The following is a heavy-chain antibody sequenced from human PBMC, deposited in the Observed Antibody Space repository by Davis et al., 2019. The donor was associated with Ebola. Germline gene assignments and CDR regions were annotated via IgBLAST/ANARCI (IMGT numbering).Heavy chain of an antibody. D-gene: IGHD3-22*01. V-gene: IGHV1-18*04. Sequence: ASVKVSCKASGYTFTSYGISWVRQAPGQGLEWMGWISAYNGNTNYAQKLQGRVTMTTDTSTSTAYMELRSLRSDDTAVYYCARDRGYYDRSGEGPFDYWGQGTLVTVSS. CDR1: GYTFTSYG. CDR2: ISAYNGNT. CDR3: ARDRGYYDRSGEGPFDY. J-gene: IGHJ4*02.